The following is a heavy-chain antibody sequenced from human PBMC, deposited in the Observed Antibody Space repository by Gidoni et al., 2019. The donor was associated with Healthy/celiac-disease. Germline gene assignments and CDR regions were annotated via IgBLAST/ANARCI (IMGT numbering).Heavy chain of an antibody. CDR3: AKDADDSSGYYYDFDY. D-gene: IGHD3-22*01. CDR2: ISGSGGST. Sequence: EVQLLEYGGGLVQPGGSLRLPCTASGFPFSRYDRSWVRQAPGKGLGWVSAISGSGGSTYYADSVKGRFTISRDNSKNTLYLQMNSLRAEDTAVYYCAKDADDSSGYYYDFDYWGQGTLVTVSS. J-gene: IGHJ4*02. CDR1: GFPFSRYD. V-gene: IGHV3-23*01.